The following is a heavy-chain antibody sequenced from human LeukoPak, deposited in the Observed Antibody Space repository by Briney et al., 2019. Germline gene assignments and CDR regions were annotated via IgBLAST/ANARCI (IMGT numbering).Heavy chain of an antibody. CDR1: GGSISSYY. CDR3: ARRALYYYYYYMDV. CDR2: IYYSGST. J-gene: IGHJ6*03. Sequence: SETLSLTCTVSGGSISSYYWSWIRQPPGKGLEWIGYIYYSGSTNYNPSLKSRVTISVDTSKNQFSLKLSSVTAADTAVYYCARRALYYYYYYMDVWGKGTTVTVSS. V-gene: IGHV4-59*12.